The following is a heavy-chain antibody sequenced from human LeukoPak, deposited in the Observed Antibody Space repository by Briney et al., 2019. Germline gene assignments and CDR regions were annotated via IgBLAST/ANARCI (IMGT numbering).Heavy chain of an antibody. CDR1: GGSISSSSYY. CDR2: IYYSGST. Sequence: SETLSLTCTVSGGSISSSSYYWGWIRQPPGKGLEWIGSIYYSGSTYYNPSLKSRVTISVDTSKNQFSLKLSSVTAADTAVYYCAREAVMYYDILTGYPYYYGMDVWGKGTTVTVSS. CDR3: AREAVMYYDILTGYPYYYGMDV. V-gene: IGHV4-39*02. J-gene: IGHJ6*04. D-gene: IGHD3-9*01.